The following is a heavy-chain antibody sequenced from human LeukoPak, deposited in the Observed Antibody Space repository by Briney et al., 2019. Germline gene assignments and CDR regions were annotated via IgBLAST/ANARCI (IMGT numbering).Heavy chain of an antibody. D-gene: IGHD1-26*01. V-gene: IGHV3-30*02. CDR3: ATEGGSSAAFAF. Sequence: GGSLRLSCAASGFTFNTYGMHWIRQAPGKGLEWVAYIRSDGKYKPCADSVKGRFTISRDNSKNTMYLQMNSLRIDDTAVYYCATEGGSSAAFAFWGQGTEVTVSS. J-gene: IGHJ3*01. CDR2: IRSDGKYK. CDR1: GFTFNTYG.